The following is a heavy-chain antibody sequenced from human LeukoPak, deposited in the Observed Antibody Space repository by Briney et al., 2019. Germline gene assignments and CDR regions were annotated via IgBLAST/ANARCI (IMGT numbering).Heavy chain of an antibody. CDR1: GFTFSNYW. D-gene: IGHD2-15*01. Sequence: QTGGSLRLSCAASGFTFSNYWMSWVRQGPGKGLEWVANINQDGSEKYYVDSVKGRFTISRDNAKNSLYLQMNSLRAEDTAVYSCARDIGPFCSGDSCYSVPYYWGQGTLVTVSS. CDR3: ARDIGPFCSGDSCYSVPYY. V-gene: IGHV3-7*04. CDR2: INQDGSEK. J-gene: IGHJ4*02.